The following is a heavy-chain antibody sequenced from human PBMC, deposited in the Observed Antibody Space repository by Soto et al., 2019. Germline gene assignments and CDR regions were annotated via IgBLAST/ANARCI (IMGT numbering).Heavy chain of an antibody. Sequence: QVQLQQWGAGLLKPSETLSLTCAVYGGSFSGYYWSWIRQSPGKGLEWIGEINHSGSTNYNPSLKSRVTISVDTSKNQFALKLSSVTAADTAGYYCAGSTTGGLDYWGQGTLVTVSS. V-gene: IGHV4-34*01. J-gene: IGHJ4*02. CDR1: GGSFSGYY. D-gene: IGHD4-4*01. CDR2: INHSGST. CDR3: AGSTTGGLDY.